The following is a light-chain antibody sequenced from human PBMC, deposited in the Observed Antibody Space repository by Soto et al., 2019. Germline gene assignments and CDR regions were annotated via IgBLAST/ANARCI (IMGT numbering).Light chain of an antibody. CDR2: RAS. Sequence: DVQMTQSPSTLSASIGDTVTITCRASQSIDGWLAWYQQKPGRPPKLLIYRASILENGVPSRFSGHGSGTEFTLTISGLRPDDLGTYFCQQYNSYPKTFGEGTKLDI. CDR3: QQYNSYPKT. V-gene: IGKV1-5*03. J-gene: IGKJ2*01. CDR1: QSIDGW.